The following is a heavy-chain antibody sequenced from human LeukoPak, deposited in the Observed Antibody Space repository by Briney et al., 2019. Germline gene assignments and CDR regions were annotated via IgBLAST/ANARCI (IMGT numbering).Heavy chain of an antibody. V-gene: IGHV3-9*01. CDR1: GFTFDDYV. D-gene: IGHD5-12*01. Sequence: GRSLRLSCAASGFTFDDYVMHWVRQAPGKGLEWVSGISWNSGSIGYADSVKGRFTISRDNAKNSLYLLMNSLRAEDTALYYCAKDSGYETFDFWGQGTLVTVSS. J-gene: IGHJ4*02. CDR2: ISWNSGSI. CDR3: AKDSGYETFDF.